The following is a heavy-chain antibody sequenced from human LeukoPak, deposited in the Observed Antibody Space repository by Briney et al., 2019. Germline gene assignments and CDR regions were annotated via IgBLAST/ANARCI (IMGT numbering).Heavy chain of an antibody. CDR1: GYTFTGYY. J-gene: IGHJ4*02. D-gene: IGHD2-2*02. CDR3: ASTFGYCSSTSCYTGGYYFDY. CDR2: INPNSGGT. Sequence: ASVKVSCKASGYTFTGYYMHWVRQAPGQGLEWMGWINPNSGGTNCAQKFQDRVTITRDTSISTAYMELNRLRSDDAAVYYCASTFGYCSSTSCYTGGYYFDYWGQGTLVTVSS. V-gene: IGHV1-2*02.